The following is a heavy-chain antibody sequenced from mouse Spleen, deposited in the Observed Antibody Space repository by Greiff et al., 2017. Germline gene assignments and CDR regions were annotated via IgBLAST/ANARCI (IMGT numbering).Heavy chain of an antibody. D-gene: IGHD2-1*01. V-gene: IGHV1-64*01. CDR1: GYTFTSYW. Sequence: QVQLQQPGAELVKPGASVKLSCKASGYTFTSYWMHWVKQRPGQGLEWIGMIHPNSGSTNYNEKFKSKATLTVDKSSSTAYMQLSSLTSEDSAVYYCARRSGNYWYFDVWGAGTTVTVSS. CDR3: ARRSGNYWYFDV. CDR2: IHPNSGST. J-gene: IGHJ1*01.